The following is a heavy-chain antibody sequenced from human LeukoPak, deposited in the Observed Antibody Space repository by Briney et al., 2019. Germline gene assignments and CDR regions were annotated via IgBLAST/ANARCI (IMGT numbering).Heavy chain of an antibody. Sequence: GASVKVSCKASGYTFTSYGISWVRQAAGQGLECMGWISAYNGNTNYAQKLQGRVNLTTDTSTSTAYMEWTSLRSDDTAVYYCARDPDYAGIDSWGQGTLVTVSS. J-gene: IGHJ4*02. CDR1: GYTFTSYG. CDR2: ISAYNGNT. CDR3: ARDPDYAGIDS. V-gene: IGHV1-18*01. D-gene: IGHD4-23*01.